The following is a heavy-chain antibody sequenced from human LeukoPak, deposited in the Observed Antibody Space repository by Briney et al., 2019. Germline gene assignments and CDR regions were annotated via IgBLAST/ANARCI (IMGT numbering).Heavy chain of an antibody. CDR2: IYPGDSDT. CDR1: GYSFTTYW. CDR3: ARRVRTSSSIDY. J-gene: IGHJ4*02. V-gene: IGHV5-51*01. Sequence: KPGESLKISCKGSGYSFTTYWIGWVRQMPGKVLELMGIIYPGDSDTRYSPSFRGQVTISADKPISTAYLQWSSLKASDTAMYYCARRVRTSSSIDYWGQGTLVTISS.